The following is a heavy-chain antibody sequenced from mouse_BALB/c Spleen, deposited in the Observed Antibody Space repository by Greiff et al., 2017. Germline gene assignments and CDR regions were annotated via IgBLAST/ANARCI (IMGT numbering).Heavy chain of an antibody. CDR3: TRSFYYRERYYAMDY. CDR1: GYTFTSYW. J-gene: IGHJ4*01. V-gene: IGHV1-5*01. D-gene: IGHD2-14*01. CDR2: IYPGNSDT. Sequence: EVQLQQSGTVLARPGASVKMSCKASGYTFTSYWMHWVKQRPGQGLEWIGAIYPGNSDTSYNQKFKGKAKLTAVTSTSTAYMELSSLTNEDSAVYYCTRSFYYRERYYAMDYWGQGTSVTVSS.